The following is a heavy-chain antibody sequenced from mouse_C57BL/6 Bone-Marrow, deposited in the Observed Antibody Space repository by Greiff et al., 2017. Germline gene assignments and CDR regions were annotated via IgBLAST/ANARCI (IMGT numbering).Heavy chain of an antibody. CDR1: GFTFSDYY. J-gene: IGHJ2*01. D-gene: IGHD2-3*01. CDR3: ARVSMMVTSYYFDY. V-gene: IGHV5-16*01. CDR2: INYDGSST. Sequence: EVNLVESEGGLVQPGSSMKLSCTASGFTFSDYYMAWVRQVPEKGLEWVANINYDGSSTYYLDSLKSRFIISRDNAKNILYLQMSSLKSEDTATYYGARVSMMVTSYYFDYWGQGTTLTGSS.